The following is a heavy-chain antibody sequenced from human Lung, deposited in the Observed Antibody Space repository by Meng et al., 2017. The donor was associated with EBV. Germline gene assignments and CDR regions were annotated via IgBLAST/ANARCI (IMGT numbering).Heavy chain of an antibody. J-gene: IGHJ2*01. CDR1: GVSISSRSYD. D-gene: IGHD7-27*01. CDR2: IYYSGST. CDR3: ASPLGILGIVDL. Sequence: QRPLPGQGPVLGKPSETLSLTCTVSGVSISSRSYDCGRIRQPPGKGLEWIGSIYYSGSTYYNPSLKSRVTISVDTSKNQFSLKLSSVTAADTAVYYCASPLGILGIVDLWGRGTLVTVSS. V-gene: IGHV4-39*01.